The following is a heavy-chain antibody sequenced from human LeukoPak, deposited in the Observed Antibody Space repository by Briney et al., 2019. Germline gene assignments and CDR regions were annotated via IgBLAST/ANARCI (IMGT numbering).Heavy chain of an antibody. CDR2: IYYRGST. V-gene: IGHV4-39*01. CDR3: ASDYGDYIFDY. CDR1: GGSISSSSYY. Sequence: PSETLSLTCTVSGGSISSSSYYWGWLRQPPGKGLEWIGSIYYRGSTYYNPSLKSRVTISVDTSKNQFSLKLSSVTAADTAVYYCASDYGDYIFDYWGQGTLVTVSS. J-gene: IGHJ4*02. D-gene: IGHD4-17*01.